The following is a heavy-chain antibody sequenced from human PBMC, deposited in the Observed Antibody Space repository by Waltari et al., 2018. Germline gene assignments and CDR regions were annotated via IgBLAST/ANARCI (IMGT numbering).Heavy chain of an antibody. D-gene: IGHD6-13*01. Sequence: EVQLVESGGGLVQPGGSLRLSCAASGFTFSSYSMNWVRQAPGKGLEWVSYISSSSSTIYYADSVKGRFTISRDNAKNSLYLQMNSLRAEDTAVYYCARTGYSSSWGPWYFDLWGRGTLVTVSS. CDR2: ISSSSSTI. CDR1: GFTFSSYS. J-gene: IGHJ2*01. CDR3: ARTGYSSSWGPWYFDL. V-gene: IGHV3-48*04.